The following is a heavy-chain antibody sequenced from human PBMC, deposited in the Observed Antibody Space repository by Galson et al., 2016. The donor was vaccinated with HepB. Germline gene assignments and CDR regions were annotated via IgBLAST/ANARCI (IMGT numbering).Heavy chain of an antibody. J-gene: IGHJ6*02. CDR1: GFTFSSYS. CDR2: ISSSSSYI. V-gene: IGHV3-21*06. Sequence: SLRLSCAASGFTFSSYSMNWVRQAPGKGLEWISSISSSSSYIYYADSVKGRFTISRDNAKNSLYLQMNSLRAEDTAVYYCARVKSGMMFGSGTYRVLPPYHYYAMDVWGQGTTVTVSS. CDR3: ARVKSGMMFGSGTYRVLPPYHYYAMDV. D-gene: IGHD3-10*01.